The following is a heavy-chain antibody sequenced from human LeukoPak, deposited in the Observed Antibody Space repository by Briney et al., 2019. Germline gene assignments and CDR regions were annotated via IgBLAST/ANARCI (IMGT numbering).Heavy chain of an antibody. CDR3: ASAGAKDV. J-gene: IGHJ6*04. Sequence: SETLSLTCTVSGGSISSYYWNWIRQPAGKGLEWIGRIYASGSTSYNPSLESRVTMSVDTSKNHFSLKLSSVTAADTAVYYCASAGAKDVWGKGTTVTVSS. V-gene: IGHV4-4*07. CDR2: IYASGST. CDR1: GGSISSYY.